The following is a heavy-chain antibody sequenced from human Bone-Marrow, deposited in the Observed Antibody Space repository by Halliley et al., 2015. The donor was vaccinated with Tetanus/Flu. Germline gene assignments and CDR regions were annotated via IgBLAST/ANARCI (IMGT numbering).Heavy chain of an antibody. Sequence: SLRLSCAASGFSFSTYPMHWVRQAPGKGLEWVATISNDGIHEYYADSVRGRFSISRDSAESTLSHQMSSLRRDDTAVYYCAKDDGGSQYIADWMDSWGQGTLVTVSS. J-gene: IGHJ5*01. D-gene: IGHD2-15*01. CDR3: AKDDGGSQYIADWMDS. CDR2: ISNDGIHE. CDR1: GFSFSTYP. V-gene: IGHV3-30*18.